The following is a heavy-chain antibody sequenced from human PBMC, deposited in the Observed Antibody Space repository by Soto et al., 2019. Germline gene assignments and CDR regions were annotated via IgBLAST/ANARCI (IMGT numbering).Heavy chain of an antibody. CDR2: IYYSGST. V-gene: IGHV4-59*04. J-gene: IGHJ4*02. CDR1: DGYIRNFY. D-gene: IGHD2-8*01. Sequence: ASQMKPLPCSVSDGYIRNFYWRRIRQPPGKGLEWIGYIYYSGSTYYNPSLKSRDTISVDTSKNQFSLELSSMTAADTVVYYGRHASWRKDFGYWGQGTLGSVSS. CDR3: RHASWRKDFGY.